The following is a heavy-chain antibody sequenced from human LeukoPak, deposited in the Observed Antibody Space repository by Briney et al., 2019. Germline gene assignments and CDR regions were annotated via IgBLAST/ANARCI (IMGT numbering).Heavy chain of an antibody. Sequence: GGSLRLSCAASGFTFSSYSMNWVRQAPGKGLEWVSSISSSSSYIYYADSVKGRFTISRDNAKNSLYLQMNSLRAEDTAVYYCARDLSGSSSWYVYGMDVWGQGTTVTVSS. CDR1: GFTFSSYS. D-gene: IGHD6-13*01. J-gene: IGHJ6*02. V-gene: IGHV3-21*01. CDR2: ISSSSSYI. CDR3: ARDLSGSSSWYVYGMDV.